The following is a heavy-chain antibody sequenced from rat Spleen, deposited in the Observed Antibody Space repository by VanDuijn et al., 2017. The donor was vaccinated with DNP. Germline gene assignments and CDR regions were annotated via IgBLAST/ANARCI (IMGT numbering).Heavy chain of an antibody. CDR3: ARGLNYGGYSYYWYFDF. CDR2: ISYSGTT. Sequence: EVQLQESGPGLVKPSQSLSLTCSVTGYSITSNYWGWIRKLPGNKMEWFGYISYSGTTTYNPSLKSRIAITRDTSKNQFFLQLNSVTTEDTATYYCARGLNYGGYSYYWYFDFWGPGTMVTVSS. J-gene: IGHJ1*01. CDR1: GYSITSNY. D-gene: IGHD1-11*01. V-gene: IGHV3-1*01.